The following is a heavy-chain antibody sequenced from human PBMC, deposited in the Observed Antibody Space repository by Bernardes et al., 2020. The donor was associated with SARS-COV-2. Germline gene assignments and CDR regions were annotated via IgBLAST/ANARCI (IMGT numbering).Heavy chain of an antibody. V-gene: IGHV4-39*01. CDR3: ARHEMATIVE. Sequence: SETLSLTCTVSGGSISSSSYYWGWIRQPPGKGLEWIGSIYYSGSTYYNPSLKSRVTISVDTSKNQFSLKLSSVTAADTAVYYCARHEMATIVEWGQGTLVTVSS. D-gene: IGHD5-12*01. J-gene: IGHJ4*02. CDR2: IYYSGST. CDR1: GGSISSSSYY.